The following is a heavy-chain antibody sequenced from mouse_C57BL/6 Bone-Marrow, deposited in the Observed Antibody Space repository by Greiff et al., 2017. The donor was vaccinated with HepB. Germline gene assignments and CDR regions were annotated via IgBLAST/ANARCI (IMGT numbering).Heavy chain of an antibody. Sequence: EVKLQQSGPELVKPGASVKISCKASGYTFTDYYMNWVKQSHGKSLEWIGDINPNNGGTSYNQKFKGKATLTVDKSSSTAYMELRSLTSEDSAVYYCARKAGTRGDYWGQGTTLTVSS. J-gene: IGHJ2*01. CDR1: GYTFTDYY. CDR2: INPNNGGT. V-gene: IGHV1-26*01. D-gene: IGHD4-1*01. CDR3: ARKAGTRGDY.